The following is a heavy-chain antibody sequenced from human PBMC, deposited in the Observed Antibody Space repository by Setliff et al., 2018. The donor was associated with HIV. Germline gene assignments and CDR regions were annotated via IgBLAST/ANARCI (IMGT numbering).Heavy chain of an antibody. CDR1: GGSISSYY. D-gene: IGHD6-6*01. Sequence: PSETLSLTCTVSGGSISSYYWSWIRQPPGKGLEWIGYSYYSGSTNYNPSLKSRVTISVDTSKNQLSLKLNAVTAADTAVYYCAARSIAARREVFDYWGQGTRVTVSS. CDR3: AARSIAARREVFDY. CDR2: SYYSGST. J-gene: IGHJ4*02. V-gene: IGHV4-59*08.